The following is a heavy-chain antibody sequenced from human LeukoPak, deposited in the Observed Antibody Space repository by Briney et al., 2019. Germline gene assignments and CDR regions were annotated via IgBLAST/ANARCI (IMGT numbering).Heavy chain of an antibody. V-gene: IGHV4-34*01. Sequence: SETLSLTCAVYGGSFSGYYWSWIRQPPGKGLEWIGEINHSGSTNYNPSLKSRVTISVDTSKNQFSLKLSSVTAADTAVYYCARELSYGEEFDYWGQGTLVTVSS. D-gene: IGHD4-17*01. CDR1: GGSFSGYY. CDR2: INHSGST. J-gene: IGHJ4*02. CDR3: ARELSYGEEFDY.